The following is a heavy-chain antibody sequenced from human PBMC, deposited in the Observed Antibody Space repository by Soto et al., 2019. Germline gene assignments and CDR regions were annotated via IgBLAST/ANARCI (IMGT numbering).Heavy chain of an antibody. CDR2: IYYSGST. V-gene: IGHV4-39*01. CDR3: ASRPVPVAIGATFDY. Sequence: SETLSLTCTVSGGSISSSSYYWGWIRQPPGKGLEWIGSIYYSGSTYYNPSLKSRVTISVDTSKNQFSLKLSSVTAADTVVFYCASRPVPVAIGATFDYWGQGTLVTVSS. CDR1: GGSISSSSYY. J-gene: IGHJ4*02. D-gene: IGHD2-2*02.